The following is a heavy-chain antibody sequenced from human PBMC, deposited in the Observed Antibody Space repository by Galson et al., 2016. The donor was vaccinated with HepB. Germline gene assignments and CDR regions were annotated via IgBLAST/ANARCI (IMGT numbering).Heavy chain of an antibody. CDR1: SDPISSSTW. Sequence: SETLYPTCAVSSDPISSSTWWTWVRQSPGKGLEWTGETHHSGNTNYNPSLKSRVTLSVDKSKNQLSLNLSSVTAADTAVYYCARGHQWLARWGQGTLVTVSS. CDR2: THHSGNT. CDR3: ARGHQWLAR. J-gene: IGHJ4*02. V-gene: IGHV4-4*02. D-gene: IGHD6-19*01.